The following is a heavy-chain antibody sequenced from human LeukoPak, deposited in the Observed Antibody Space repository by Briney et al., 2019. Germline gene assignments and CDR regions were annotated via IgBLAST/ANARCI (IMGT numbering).Heavy chain of an antibody. D-gene: IGHD3-22*01. Sequence: ASVKVSCKASGYTFTSYYMHWVRQAPGQGLEWMGITTPSGGSTRYAQKFQGRVTMTRDTSTSTVYMELSSLRSEDTALYYCARDTNAYSYDSSGYYPLDYWGQGTLVTVSS. CDR2: TTPSGGST. V-gene: IGHV1-46*01. CDR3: ARDTNAYSYDSSGYYPLDY. J-gene: IGHJ4*02. CDR1: GYTFTSYY.